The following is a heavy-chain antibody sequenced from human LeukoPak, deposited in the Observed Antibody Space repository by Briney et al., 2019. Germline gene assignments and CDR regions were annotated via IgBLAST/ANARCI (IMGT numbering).Heavy chain of an antibody. CDR3: ARYAYYYDSSSYETFDY. CDR2: IYTSGST. V-gene: IGHV4-4*09. Sequence: SETLSLTCTVSGGSISSYYWSWIRQPPGKGLEWIGYIYTSGSTNYNPSLKSRVTISVDTSKNQFSLKLSSVTAADTAVYYCARYAYYYDSSSYETFDYWGQGTLVTVSS. CDR1: GGSISSYY. J-gene: IGHJ4*02. D-gene: IGHD3-22*01.